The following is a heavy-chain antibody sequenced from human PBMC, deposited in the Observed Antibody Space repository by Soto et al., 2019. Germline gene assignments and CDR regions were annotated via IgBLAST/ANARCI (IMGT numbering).Heavy chain of an antibody. CDR3: ARDVSRDSSPMYYFDY. CDR1: GYTFTSYG. CDR2: ISAYNGNT. V-gene: IGHV1-18*01. D-gene: IGHD3-22*01. Sequence: ASVKVSCKASGYTFTSYGISWARQAPGQGLEWMGWISAYNGNTNYAQKLQGRVTMTTDTSTSTAYMELRSLRSDDTAVYYCARDVSRDSSPMYYFDYWGQGTLVTVSS. J-gene: IGHJ4*02.